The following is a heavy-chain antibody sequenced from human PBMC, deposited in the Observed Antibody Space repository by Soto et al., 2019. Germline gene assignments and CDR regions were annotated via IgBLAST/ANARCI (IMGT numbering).Heavy chain of an antibody. CDR3: AKFGMATTKRSPPYYIDY. Sequence: LRLSCAASGFTLSSYAMSWVRQAPGKGLEWVSSISGSGGGTYYADSVKGRFTFSRDNSKNTLYLQMISLRAEDTAVYYCAKFGMATTKRSPPYYIDYWGQGALVTVSS. D-gene: IGHD1-1*01. CDR2: ISGSGGGT. CDR1: GFTLSSYA. J-gene: IGHJ4*02. V-gene: IGHV3-23*01.